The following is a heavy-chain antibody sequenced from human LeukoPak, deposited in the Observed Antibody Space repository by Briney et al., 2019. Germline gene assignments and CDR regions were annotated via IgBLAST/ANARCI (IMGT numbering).Heavy chain of an antibody. D-gene: IGHD2-2*02. V-gene: IGHV1-18*01. CDR2: ISAYNGNT. Sequence: ASVKVSCKASGYTFTSYGISWVRQAPGQGLEWMGWISAYNGNTNYAQKLQGRVTMTTDTSTSTAYMELRSLRSDDTAVYYCARMDGLYDIVVVPAAIGVDYWGQGTLVTVSS. J-gene: IGHJ4*02. CDR3: ARMDGLYDIVVVPAAIGVDY. CDR1: GYTFTSYG.